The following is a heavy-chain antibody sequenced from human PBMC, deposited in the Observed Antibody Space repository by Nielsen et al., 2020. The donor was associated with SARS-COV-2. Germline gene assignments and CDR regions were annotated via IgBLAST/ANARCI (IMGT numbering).Heavy chain of an antibody. Sequence: GESLKISCAASGFTFSSYAMSWVRQAPGKGLEWVSAISGSGGSTYYADSVKGRFTISRDNSKNSLYLQMNSLRAEDTAVYYCARDLRGYCSSTSCYEGVALDYWGQGTLVTVSS. J-gene: IGHJ4*02. V-gene: IGHV3-23*01. CDR2: ISGSGGST. D-gene: IGHD2-2*01. CDR3: ARDLRGYCSSTSCYEGVALDY. CDR1: GFTFSSYA.